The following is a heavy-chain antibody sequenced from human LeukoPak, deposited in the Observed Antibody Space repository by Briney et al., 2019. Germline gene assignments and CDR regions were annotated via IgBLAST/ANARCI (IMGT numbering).Heavy chain of an antibody. V-gene: IGHV3-20*04. Sequence: GGSLRLSCAASGCTFSSYAMSGVRQAPGKGLEGVASIYWNNANISYAHSVKGRFTISRDSAKNSLYLQMNSLTPDDTALYYCARHSRPFSANYPFYYDYSMDVWGKGTPVTASS. CDR2: IYWNNANI. CDR1: GCTFSSYA. J-gene: IGHJ6*03. D-gene: IGHD4/OR15-4a*01. CDR3: ARHSRPFSANYPFYYDYSMDV.